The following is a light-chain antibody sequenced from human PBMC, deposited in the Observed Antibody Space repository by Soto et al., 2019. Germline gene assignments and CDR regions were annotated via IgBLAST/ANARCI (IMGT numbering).Light chain of an antibody. CDR3: LLSYSGPRV. V-gene: IGLV7-46*01. J-gene: IGLJ3*02. Sequence: QTVVTQEPSLTGSPGGTVSLTCGSSTGAVTSEHYAYWFQQKPGQAPRTLIYNTNNKQSWTPALFSGSLLGGKAALTLSGAQPEDEAEYYCLLSYSGPRVFGGGTKLTVL. CDR2: NTN. CDR1: TGAVTSEHY.